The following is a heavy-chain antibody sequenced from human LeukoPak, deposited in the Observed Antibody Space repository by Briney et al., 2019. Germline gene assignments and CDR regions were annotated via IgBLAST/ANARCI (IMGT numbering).Heavy chain of an antibody. CDR3: AKDALNYYDSSGYSR. J-gene: IGHJ4*02. Sequence: GGSLRLSCAASGFTFSDHAMSWVRQTPAKGLESVSSISAGGDRTHYADSVKGRFTVSRDNSKNTLYLQMSSLRAEDTAVYYCAKDALNYYDSSGYSRWGQGTLVTVSS. CDR1: GFTFSDHA. CDR2: ISAGGDRT. V-gene: IGHV3-23*01. D-gene: IGHD3-22*01.